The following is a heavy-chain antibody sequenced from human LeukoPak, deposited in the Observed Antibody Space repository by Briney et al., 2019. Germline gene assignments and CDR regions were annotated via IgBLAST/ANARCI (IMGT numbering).Heavy chain of an antibody. V-gene: IGHV3-53*01. Sequence: GGSLRLSCAASGFTVSNSYMSWVRQAPGKGLEWVSVIYSGGTTYYADSVKGRFTISRDNSKNTLYLQMNSLRADDAAVYYCARDGASGWSYAYWGQGTLVTVSS. CDR2: IYSGGTT. D-gene: IGHD6-19*01. CDR1: GFTVSNSY. J-gene: IGHJ4*02. CDR3: ARDGASGWSYAY.